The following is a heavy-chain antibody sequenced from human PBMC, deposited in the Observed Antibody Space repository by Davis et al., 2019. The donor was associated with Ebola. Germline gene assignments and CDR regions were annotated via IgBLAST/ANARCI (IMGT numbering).Heavy chain of an antibody. D-gene: IGHD3-16*01. V-gene: IGHV3-48*02. J-gene: IGHJ3*02. CDR3: ARVEGGFDI. CDR2: ISSSSSTI. Sequence: PGGSLRLSCAASGFTFSSYSMNWVRQAPGKGLEWVSYISSSSSTIYYADSVKGRFTIYRDNAKNSLYLQMTSLRDEDTAVYYCARVEGGFDIWGQGTMVTVSS. CDR1: GFTFSSYS.